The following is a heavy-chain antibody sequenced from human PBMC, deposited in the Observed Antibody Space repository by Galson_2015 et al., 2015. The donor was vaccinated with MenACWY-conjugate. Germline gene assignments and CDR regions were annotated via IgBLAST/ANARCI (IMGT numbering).Heavy chain of an antibody. J-gene: IGHJ4*02. D-gene: IGHD3-22*01. CDR1: GFTFSSYS. CDR3: ARAVADSSGFLH. V-gene: IGHV3-21*01. Sequence: SLRLSCAASGFTFSSYSMNWVRQAPGKGLEWVSSISSSSSYIYYADSVKGRFTISRDNAKNSLYLQMNSLRAEDTAVYYCARAVADSSGFLHWGQGTLVTVSS. CDR2: ISSSSSYI.